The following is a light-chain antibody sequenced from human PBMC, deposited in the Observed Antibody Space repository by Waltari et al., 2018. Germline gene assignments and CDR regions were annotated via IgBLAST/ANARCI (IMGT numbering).Light chain of an antibody. CDR2: WAS. CDR1: QSVLYSSNNKNY. CDR3: QQYYSTPRT. Sequence: DIVMTQSPDSLAVSLGERATINCKSSQSVLYSSNNKNYLAWYQQKPGQPPKLLIYWASNRESGVPDRFSGSGSGTDFTLTISSLQAEDVAVYYCQQYYSTPRTFGQGTKLKIK. V-gene: IGKV4-1*01. J-gene: IGKJ2*01.